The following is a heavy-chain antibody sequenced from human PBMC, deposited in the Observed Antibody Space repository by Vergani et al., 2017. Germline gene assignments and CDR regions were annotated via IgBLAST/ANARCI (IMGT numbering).Heavy chain of an antibody. Sequence: QVQLVESGGGVVQPGRSLRLSCAASGFTFSSYGMHWVRQAPGKGLEWVAVIWYDGSNKYYADSVKGRFTISRDNSKNTLYLQMNSLRAEDTAVYYCARGQRRGYYYDSSGPLHDYWGQGTLVTVSS. J-gene: IGHJ4*02. CDR1: GFTFSSYG. V-gene: IGHV3-33*01. D-gene: IGHD3-22*01. CDR3: ARGQRRGYYYDSSGPLHDY. CDR2: IWYDGSNK.